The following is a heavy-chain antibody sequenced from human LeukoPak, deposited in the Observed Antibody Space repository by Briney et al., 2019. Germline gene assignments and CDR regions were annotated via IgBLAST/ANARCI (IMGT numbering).Heavy chain of an antibody. D-gene: IGHD3-10*01. CDR3: ARAYGSGPQGDAFDI. CDR1: GFTFSSYS. V-gene: IGHV3-21*01. Sequence: PGGSLRLSCAASGFTFSSYSMNWVRQAPGKGLEWVSSISSSSSYIYYADSVKGRFTISRDNAKNSLYLQMNSLRAEDTAVYYCARAYGSGPQGDAFDIWGQGTMVTVSS. J-gene: IGHJ3*02. CDR2: ISSSSSYI.